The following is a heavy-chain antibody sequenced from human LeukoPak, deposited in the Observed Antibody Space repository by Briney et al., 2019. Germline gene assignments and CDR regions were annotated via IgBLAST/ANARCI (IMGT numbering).Heavy chain of an antibody. CDR2: TIPILGIA. V-gene: IGHV1-69*04. CDR3: ARSVLRFLEWLPTDY. CDR1: GGTFSSYA. Sequence: SEKVSCKASGGTFSSYAISWVRQAPGQGLEWMGRTIPILGIANYAQKFQGRVTITADKSTSTAYMELSSLRSEDTAVYYCARSVLRFLEWLPTDYWGQGTLVTVSS. J-gene: IGHJ4*02. D-gene: IGHD3-3*01.